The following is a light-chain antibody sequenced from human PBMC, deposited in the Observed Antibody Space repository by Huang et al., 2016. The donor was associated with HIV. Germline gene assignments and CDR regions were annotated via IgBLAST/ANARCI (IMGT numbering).Light chain of an antibody. Sequence: EIVLTQSPGTLSLSLGERATLSCRASQRVSSSLVAWYQQKPGQAPRLLMYGASSRATGIPDRFRGSGSGTDFTLTISRLEPEDFAVYYCQQYGSSPRTFGQGTKVEIK. CDR3: QQYGSSPRT. CDR1: QRVSSSL. CDR2: GAS. V-gene: IGKV3-20*01. J-gene: IGKJ1*01.